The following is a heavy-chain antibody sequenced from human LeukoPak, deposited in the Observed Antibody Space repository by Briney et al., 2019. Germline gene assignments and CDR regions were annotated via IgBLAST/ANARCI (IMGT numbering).Heavy chain of an antibody. V-gene: IGHV1-2*02. Sequence: ASVKVSCKASGYTFTGYYMHWVRQAPGQGLEWMGWINPNSGGTNYAQKFQGRVTMTRDTSISTAYMELSSLRSDDTAVYYCARCYCTVTSCYYFDFWGQGTLVTVSS. CDR1: GYTFTGYY. CDR2: INPNSGGT. J-gene: IGHJ4*02. CDR3: ARCYCTVTSCYYFDF. D-gene: IGHD2-2*01.